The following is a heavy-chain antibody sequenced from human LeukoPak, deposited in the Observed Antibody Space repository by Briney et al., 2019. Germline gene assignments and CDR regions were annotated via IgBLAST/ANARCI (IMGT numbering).Heavy chain of an antibody. CDR3: VREERGLAIDY. J-gene: IGHJ4*02. CDR2: ISSSGDNT. CDR1: GFIFRKYA. V-gene: IGHV3-64*01. Sequence: GGSLRLSCAASGFIFRKYAMQWVRQAPGKGLEYVSAISSSGDNTYYGNSVRGRFTISRDNSKNTLFLQMGSLRPEDMAVYYCVREERGLAIDYWGQGTLVTVSS. D-gene: IGHD5-12*01.